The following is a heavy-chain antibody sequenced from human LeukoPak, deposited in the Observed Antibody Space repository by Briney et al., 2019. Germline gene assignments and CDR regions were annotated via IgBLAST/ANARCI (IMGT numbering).Heavy chain of an antibody. D-gene: IGHD3-22*01. CDR1: GDSIFNSNSY. CDR2: IFSRGST. J-gene: IGHJ6*03. Sequence: SETLSLTCSVSGDSIFNSNSYWSWMRQPAGKGLEWIGHIFSRGSTNYNPSLKSRVTISVDTSKNQFSLKLSSVTAADTAVYYCARANGYYQNYYYYYMDVWGKGTTVTVSS. CDR3: ARANGYYQNYYYYYMDV. V-gene: IGHV4-61*09.